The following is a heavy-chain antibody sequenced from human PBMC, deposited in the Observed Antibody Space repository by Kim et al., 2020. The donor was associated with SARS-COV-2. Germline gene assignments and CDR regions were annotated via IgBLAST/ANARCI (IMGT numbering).Heavy chain of an antibody. CDR1: GGSISSSSYY. Sequence: SETLSLTCTVSGGSISSSSYYWGWIRQPPGKGLEWIGSIYYSGSTYYNPSLKSRVTISVDTSKNQFSLKLSSVTAADTAVYYCARRGGVVTMVRGVIITGSNNWFDPWGQGTLVTVSS. CDR3: ARRGGVVTMVRGVIITGSNNWFDP. J-gene: IGHJ5*02. CDR2: IYYSGST. D-gene: IGHD3-10*01. V-gene: IGHV4-39*01.